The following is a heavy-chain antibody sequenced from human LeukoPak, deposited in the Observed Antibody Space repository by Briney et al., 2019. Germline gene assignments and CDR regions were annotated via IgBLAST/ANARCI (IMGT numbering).Heavy chain of an antibody. CDR2: FYPEVGET. J-gene: IGHJ3*02. Sequence: GASVKVSCKVSGYTLTELSMHWLRQAPGKGLEWMGGFYPEVGETIYAQKFQGRVTMTEDTSTDTAYMELSSLRSEDTAVYYCATEGITIFGVVTPRGDDAFDIWGQGTMVTVSS. CDR1: GYTLTELS. V-gene: IGHV1-24*01. CDR3: ATEGITIFGVVTPRGDDAFDI. D-gene: IGHD3-3*01.